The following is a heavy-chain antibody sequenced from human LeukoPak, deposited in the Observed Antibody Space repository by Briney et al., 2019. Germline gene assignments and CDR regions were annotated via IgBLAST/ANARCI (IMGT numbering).Heavy chain of an antibody. CDR2: IIPIFGTA. CDR1: GYTFTSYD. J-gene: IGHJ6*03. Sequence: ASVKVSCKASGYTFTSYDSNWVRQAPGQGLEWMGGIIPIFGTANYAQKFQGRVTITTDESTSTAYMELSSLRSEDTAVYYCARDRGIAAPGDYYYYMDVWGKGTTVTVSS. CDR3: ARDRGIAAPGDYYYYMDV. D-gene: IGHD6-13*01. V-gene: IGHV1-69*05.